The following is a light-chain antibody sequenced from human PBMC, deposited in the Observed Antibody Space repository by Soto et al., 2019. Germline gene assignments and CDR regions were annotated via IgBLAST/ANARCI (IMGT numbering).Light chain of an antibody. CDR3: HSYTRSSAYV. J-gene: IGLJ1*01. Sequence: QSVLTQPASVSGSPGQSITISCTGTSSDIGAYNYVSWYQQLPGKAPKVMIYDVSNRPSGVSDRFSGSKSGNTASLTISGLQAEDEDDYYCHSYTRSSAYVFGTGTKVTVL. CDR1: SSDIGAYNY. V-gene: IGLV2-14*03. CDR2: DVS.